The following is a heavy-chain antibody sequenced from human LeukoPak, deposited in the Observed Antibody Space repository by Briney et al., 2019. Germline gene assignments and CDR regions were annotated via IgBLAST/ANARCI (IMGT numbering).Heavy chain of an antibody. D-gene: IGHD1-26*01. V-gene: IGHV3-74*01. CDR3: ARDGGSYLPHDAFDI. J-gene: IGHJ3*02. CDR1: GFTFSSYW. Sequence: PGGSLRLSCAASGFTFSSYWMHWVRQAPGKGLVWVSRINSDWSSTSYADSVKGRFTISRDNAKNTLYLQMNSLRAEDTAVYYCARDGGSYLPHDAFDIWGQGTMVTVSS. CDR2: INSDWSST.